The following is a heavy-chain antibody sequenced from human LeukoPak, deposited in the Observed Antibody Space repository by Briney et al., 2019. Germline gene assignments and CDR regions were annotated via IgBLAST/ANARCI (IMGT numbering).Heavy chain of an antibody. CDR2: INHSGST. CDR1: GGSFSGYY. D-gene: IGHD3-3*01. V-gene: IGHV4-34*01. Sequence: SETLSLTCAVYGGSFSGYYWSWIRQPPGKGLEWIGEINHSGSTNYNPSLKSRVTISVDTSKNQFSLKLSSVTAADTAVYYCARDARGITIFGVYYYYYGMDVWGQGTTVTVSS. J-gene: IGHJ6*02. CDR3: ARDARGITIFGVYYYYYGMDV.